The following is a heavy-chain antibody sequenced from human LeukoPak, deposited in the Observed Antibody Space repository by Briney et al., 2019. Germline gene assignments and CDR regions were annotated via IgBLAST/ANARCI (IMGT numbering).Heavy chain of an antibody. CDR3: ARVDYDFWSGYPDY. CDR1: GFTFSSYS. Sequence: GGSLRLSCAASGFTFSSYSMNWVRQAPGKGLEWVSSISSSSSYIYYADSVKGRFTISRDNAKNSLYLQMNSLRAEDTAVYYCARVDYDFWSGYPDYWGQGTLVTVSS. J-gene: IGHJ4*02. CDR2: ISSSSSYI. D-gene: IGHD3-3*01. V-gene: IGHV3-21*01.